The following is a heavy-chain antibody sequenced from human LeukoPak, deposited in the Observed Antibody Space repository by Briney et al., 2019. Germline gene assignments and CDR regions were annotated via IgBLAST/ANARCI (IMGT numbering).Heavy chain of an antibody. J-gene: IGHJ4*02. V-gene: IGHV3-30-3*01. Sequence: PGGSLRLSCAASGFTFSSYAMHWVRQAPGKGLEWVAVISYDGSNKYYADSVKGRFTISRDNSKNTLYLQMNCLRAEDTAVYYCARRGYSYGSTGYYFDYWGQGTLVTVSS. D-gene: IGHD5-18*01. CDR2: ISYDGSNK. CDR1: GFTFSSYA. CDR3: ARRGYSYGSTGYYFDY.